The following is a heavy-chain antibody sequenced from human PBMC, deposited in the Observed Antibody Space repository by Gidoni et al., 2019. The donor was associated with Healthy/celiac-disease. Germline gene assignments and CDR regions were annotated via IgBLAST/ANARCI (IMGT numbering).Heavy chain of an antibody. J-gene: IGHJ4*02. Sequence: QVQLVESGGGLVKPGGSLRLSCAASGFTFSDYYMSWIRQAPGKGLEWVSYISSSSSYTNYADSVKGRFTISRDNAKNSLYLQMNSLRAEDTAVYYCARVMYSSGWSSLDYWGQGTLVTVSS. CDR3: ARVMYSSGWSSLDY. CDR1: GFTFSDYY. V-gene: IGHV3-11*05. D-gene: IGHD6-19*01. CDR2: ISSSSSYT.